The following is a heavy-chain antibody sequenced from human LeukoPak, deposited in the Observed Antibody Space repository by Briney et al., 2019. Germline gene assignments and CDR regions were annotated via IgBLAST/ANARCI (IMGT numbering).Heavy chain of an antibody. J-gene: IGHJ4*02. CDR3: ARHKWNPTLFDY. V-gene: IGHV5-51*01. CDR1: GYSFTSYW. Sequence: GESLKISCKGSGYSFTSYWIGWVRQMPGKGLEWMGIIYPGDSETRYSPTFQGQVSISVDKSSSTAYLQWSSLKASDTAMYYCARHKWNPTLFDYWGQGTLVTVSS. D-gene: IGHD1-20*01. CDR2: IYPGDSET.